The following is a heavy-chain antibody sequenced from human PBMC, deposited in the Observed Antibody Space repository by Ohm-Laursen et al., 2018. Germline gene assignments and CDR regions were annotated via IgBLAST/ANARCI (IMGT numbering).Heavy chain of an antibody. J-gene: IGHJ4*02. V-gene: IGHV3-23*01. CDR1: GFTFSSYA. CDR2: ISGSGGST. D-gene: IGHD3/OR15-3a*01. CDR3: AKGSGTGYYTLDFWYFDY. Sequence: GSLRLSCSASGFTFSSYAMSWVRQAPGKGLEWVSAISGSGGSTYYADSVKGRFTISRDNSKNTLYLQMNSLRAEDTAVYYCAKGSGTGYYTLDFWYFDYWGQGTLVTVSS.